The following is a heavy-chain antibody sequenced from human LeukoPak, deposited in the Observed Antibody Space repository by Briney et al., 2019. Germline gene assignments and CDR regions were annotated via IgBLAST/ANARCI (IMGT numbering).Heavy chain of an antibody. Sequence: LRLSCAASGFTVSSNYMTWVRQAPGKGLEWIGTIYYSGITYYNPSLKSRVTISVDTSKNQFSMKVSSVTAAETAVYYCARTHIRLPLAGFDYWGQGTLVAVSS. D-gene: IGHD6-19*01. CDR1: GFTVSSNY. CDR2: IYYSGIT. CDR3: ARTHIRLPLAGFDY. J-gene: IGHJ4*02. V-gene: IGHV4-59*05.